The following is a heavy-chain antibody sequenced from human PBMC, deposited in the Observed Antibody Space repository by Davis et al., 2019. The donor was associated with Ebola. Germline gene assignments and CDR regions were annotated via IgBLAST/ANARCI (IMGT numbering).Heavy chain of an antibody. CDR3: ARGRVHGDVIHDGAWYMDV. CDR1: GYRFPIYG. J-gene: IGHJ6*03. Sequence: ASVKVSCKASGYRFPIYGISWVRQAPGQGLEWMGWIIAHNGNTNFGQKFRGRVTMTTDTSTSTAYMELRSLRSDDTAVYYCARGRVHGDVIHDGAWYMDVWGKGTTVTVSS. V-gene: IGHV1-18*01. CDR2: IIAHNGNT. D-gene: IGHD4-17*01.